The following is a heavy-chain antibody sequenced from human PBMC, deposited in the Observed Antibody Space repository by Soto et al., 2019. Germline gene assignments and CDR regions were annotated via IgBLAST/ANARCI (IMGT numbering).Heavy chain of an antibody. V-gene: IGHV3-74*01. D-gene: IGHD2-2*01. J-gene: IGHJ4*02. CDR2: INMDGTST. CDR3: ARGPRGLYHHEY. Sequence: VQLVESGGGVVQPGGSLRLSCVASGFTFSGDWMHWVRQAAGKGLMWVSRINMDGTSTNYADSVKGRFTISRDNATTTLYLQMNSLRVDDTAVYYCARGPRGLYHHEYWGQGALVTVS. CDR1: GFTFSGDW.